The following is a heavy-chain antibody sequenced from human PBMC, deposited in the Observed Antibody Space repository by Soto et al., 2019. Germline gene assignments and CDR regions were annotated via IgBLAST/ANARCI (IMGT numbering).Heavy chain of an antibody. J-gene: IGHJ6*02. Sequence: VASVKVSCKASGYTFTGYYMHWVRQAPGQGLEWMGWINPNSGGTNYAQKFQDRVTMTRDTSISTAYMELSRLRSDDTAVYYCAREGYCSSTSCYYYGMDVWGQGATVTVSS. CDR3: AREGYCSSTSCYYYGMDV. CDR1: GYTFTGYY. D-gene: IGHD2-2*01. CDR2: INPNSGGT. V-gene: IGHV1-2*02.